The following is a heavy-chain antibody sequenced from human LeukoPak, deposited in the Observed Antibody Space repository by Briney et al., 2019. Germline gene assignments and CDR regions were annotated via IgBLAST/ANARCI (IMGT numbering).Heavy chain of an antibody. CDR3: ARAWRDDILTGYYPGYFDY. V-gene: IGHV3-33*01. J-gene: IGHJ4*01. CDR1: GFTFSSYG. D-gene: IGHD3-9*01. Sequence: GSLRLSCAASGFTFSSYGMHWVRQAPGKGLEWVAVIWYDGSNKYYADSVKGRFTISRDNSKNTLYLQMNSLRAEDTAVYYCARAWRDDILTGYYPGYFDYWGQGTLVTVS. CDR2: IWYDGSNK.